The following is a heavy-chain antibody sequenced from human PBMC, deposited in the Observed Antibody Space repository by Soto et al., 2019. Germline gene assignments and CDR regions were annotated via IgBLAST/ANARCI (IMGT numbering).Heavy chain of an antibody. CDR1: GVSINSGDNF. Sequence: PSETLSLTCTVSGVSINSGDNFWSWIRQPPGKGLEWMGYIYYTGSTYYNPSLNRRITMSVDMSKNQFSLRLTSVTAADTALYFCARAEFNSVWFLFDSWGQGAPVTSPQ. J-gene: IGHJ4*02. V-gene: IGHV4-30-4*01. CDR3: ARAEFNSVWFLFDS. D-gene: IGHD6-19*01. CDR2: IYYTGST.